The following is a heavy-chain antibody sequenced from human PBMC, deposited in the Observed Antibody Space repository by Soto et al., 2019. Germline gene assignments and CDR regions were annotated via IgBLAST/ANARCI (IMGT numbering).Heavy chain of an antibody. CDR1: GFTFSNYA. D-gene: IGHD6-13*01. V-gene: IGHV3-23*01. Sequence: EVQLLESGGGLVQPGGSLRLSCAASGFTFSNYAMSWVRQAPGKGLEWVAAISGSGGRTYYADSVKGRFTISRDKSKNTLYLQMNSLRAEDTAVYYCAKGGPGIVAAFDYWGQGTLVTVSS. J-gene: IGHJ4*02. CDR3: AKGGPGIVAAFDY. CDR2: ISGSGGRT.